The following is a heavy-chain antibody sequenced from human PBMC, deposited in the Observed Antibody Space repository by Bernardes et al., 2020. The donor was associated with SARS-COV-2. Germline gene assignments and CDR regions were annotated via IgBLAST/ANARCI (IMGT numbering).Heavy chain of an antibody. V-gene: IGHV3-23*01. D-gene: IGHD3-10*01. Sequence: GGSLRLSCAASGFTFSSYAMTWVRHAPGKGLEWVSTISGSGGSTYYADSVKGRFTISRDNSKNTLYLQMNSLRAEDTAVFYCAGYGSGSYKWFDPWGQGTLVTVSS. CDR3: AGYGSGSYKWFDP. J-gene: IGHJ5*02. CDR1: GFTFSSYA. CDR2: ISGSGGST.